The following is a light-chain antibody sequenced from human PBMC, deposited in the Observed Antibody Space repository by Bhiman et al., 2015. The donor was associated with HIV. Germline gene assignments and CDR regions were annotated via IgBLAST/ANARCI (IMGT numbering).Light chain of an antibody. CDR2: EDN. Sequence: NFMLTQPHSVSESPGKTVTISCTRSSGSIASNYVQWYHQRPGSSPTTVIYEDNQRPSGVPDRFSGSIDTSSNSASLTISGLKTEDEADYYCQSYDSNNQGVFGGGTKADRP. J-gene: IGLJ3*02. CDR3: QSYDSNNQGV. V-gene: IGLV6-57*01. CDR1: SGSIASNY.